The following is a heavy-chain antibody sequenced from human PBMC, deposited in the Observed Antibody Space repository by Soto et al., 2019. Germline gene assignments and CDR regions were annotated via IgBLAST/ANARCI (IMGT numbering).Heavy chain of an antibody. J-gene: IGHJ2*01. D-gene: IGHD2-15*01. CDR1: GYTFSDYA. CDR3: VRCYCSVGSCYACWHFDL. V-gene: IGHV1-18*01. CDR2: ISASTRNT. Sequence: QVQLVQSGGEVKKPGASVKVSCQASGYTFSDYAISWVRQAPGQGLEWMGWISASTRNTDQAQNFQGRVIMTLDTSTNPAYMELRSLRSDDTAVYYCVRCYCSVGSCYACWHFDLCGRGTLVTVS.